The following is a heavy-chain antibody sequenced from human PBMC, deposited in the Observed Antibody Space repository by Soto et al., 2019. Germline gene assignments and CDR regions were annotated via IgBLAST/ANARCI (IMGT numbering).Heavy chain of an antibody. V-gene: IGHV3-30*18. CDR3: AKDRGGYSYGYRHYYYGMDV. J-gene: IGHJ6*01. CDR2: ISYDGSNK. Sequence: QVQLVESGGGVVQPGRSLRLSCAASGFTFSSYGMHWVRQVPGKGLEWVAVISYDGSNKYYADSVKGRFTISRDNSKYTLYLQMNRLRAEDTAVYYCAKDRGGYSYGYRHYYYGMDVWGQGTTVTVSS. CDR1: GFTFSSYG. D-gene: IGHD5-18*01.